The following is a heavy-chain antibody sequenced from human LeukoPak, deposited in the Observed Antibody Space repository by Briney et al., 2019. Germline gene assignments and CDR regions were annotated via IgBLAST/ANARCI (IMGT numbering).Heavy chain of an antibody. CDR3: ARGVYIAAALYGY. D-gene: IGHD6-13*01. CDR1: GGSISSYY. CDR2: VYYSGTT. V-gene: IGHV4-59*01. Sequence: SETLSLTCTVSGGSISSYYWSWIRQPPGKGPEWIGYVYYSGTTNYNPSLKSRVTISVDTSKNQFSLKLSSVTAADTAVYYCARGVYIAAALYGYWGQGTLVTVSS. J-gene: IGHJ4*02.